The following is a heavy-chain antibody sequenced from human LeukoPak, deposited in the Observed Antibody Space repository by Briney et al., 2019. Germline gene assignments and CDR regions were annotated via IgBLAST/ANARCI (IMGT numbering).Heavy chain of an antibody. CDR3: ARDQSDYVWGSFVWFDP. CDR2: IYYSGST. V-gene: IGHV4-39*07. D-gene: IGHD3-16*01. Sequence: SETLSLTCTVSGGSISNKYWSWIRQPPGKGLEWIGSIYYSGSTYYNPSLKSRVTISVDTSKNQFSLKLSSVTAADTAVYYCARDQSDYVWGSFVWFDPWGQGTLVTVSS. CDR1: GGSISNKY. J-gene: IGHJ5*02.